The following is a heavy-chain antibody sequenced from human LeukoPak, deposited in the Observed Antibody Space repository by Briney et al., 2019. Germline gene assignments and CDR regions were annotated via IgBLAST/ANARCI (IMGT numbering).Heavy chain of an antibody. V-gene: IGHV3-30*18. CDR2: ISYDGSNE. D-gene: IGHD3-10*01. CDR1: GFLFNNYG. Sequence: PGGSLRLSCAASGFLFNNYGMQWVRQAPGKXLEWVAIISYDGSNEYYPDSVKGRFTISRDNSKNRLYLQMNSLRPEDTAVYYCAKDRSNSGSYKDYWGQGTLVTVSS. CDR3: AKDRSNSGSYKDY. J-gene: IGHJ4*02.